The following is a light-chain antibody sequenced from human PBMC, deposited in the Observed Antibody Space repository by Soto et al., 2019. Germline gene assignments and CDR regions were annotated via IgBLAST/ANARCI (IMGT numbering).Light chain of an antibody. CDR1: SGDVGGYDY. CDR2: DVS. J-gene: IGLJ2*01. CDR3: SSYTSSNTVV. V-gene: IGLV2-14*01. Sequence: QSALTQPAFVSGSPGQSITISCAGTSGDVGGYDYVSWYQQHPGKAPKLMIYDVSNRPSGVSNRFSGSKSGNTASLTISGLQAEDEADYYCSSYTSSNTVVFGGGTKLTVL.